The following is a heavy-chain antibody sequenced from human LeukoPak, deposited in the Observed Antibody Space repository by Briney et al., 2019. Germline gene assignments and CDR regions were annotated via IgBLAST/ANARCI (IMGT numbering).Heavy chain of an antibody. CDR2: IYHSGST. D-gene: IGHD2-2*01. V-gene: IGHV4-38-2*02. J-gene: IGHJ4*02. CDR3: ARDHEYCSSTSCSDY. Sequence: PSETLSLTCTVSGYSISSGYYWGWIRQPPGKGLEWIGSIYHSGSTYYNPSLKSRVTISVDTSKNQFSLKLSSVTAADTAMYYCARDHEYCSSTSCSDYWGQGTLVTVSS. CDR1: GYSISSGYY.